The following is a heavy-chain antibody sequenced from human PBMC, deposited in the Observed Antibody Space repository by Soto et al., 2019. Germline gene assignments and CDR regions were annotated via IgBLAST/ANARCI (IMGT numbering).Heavy chain of an antibody. CDR2: INPNGGST. CDR3: ARPSFIAVAGSSLDY. D-gene: IGHD6-19*01. J-gene: IGHJ4*02. Sequence: GASVKVSCKASGYTFTGYYMHWVRQAPGQGLEWMGIINPNGGSTSYAQKFQGRVTMTRDTSTSTVYMELSSLRSEDTAVYYCARPSFIAVAGSSLDYWGQGTLVTVSS. CDR1: GYTFTGYY. V-gene: IGHV1-46*01.